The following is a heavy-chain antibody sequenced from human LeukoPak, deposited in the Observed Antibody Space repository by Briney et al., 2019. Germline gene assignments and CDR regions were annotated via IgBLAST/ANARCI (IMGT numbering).Heavy chain of an antibody. CDR3: TRVLNWGGYFDY. J-gene: IGHJ4*02. CDR1: GYTFTGYH. D-gene: IGHD7-27*01. V-gene: IGHV1-2*02. Sequence: GASVKVSCKASGYTFTGYHVHWVRQAPGQGLEWMGWIDPNSGDTNFAQKFQGRVTMARDTSISTAYMELSSLKSDDTAVYYCTRVLNWGGYFDYWGQGTLVTDSS. CDR2: IDPNSGDT.